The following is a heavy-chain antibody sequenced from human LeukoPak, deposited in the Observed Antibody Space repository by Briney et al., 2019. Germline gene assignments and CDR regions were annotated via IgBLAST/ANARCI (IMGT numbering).Heavy chain of an antibody. CDR1: GFTFSSYG. J-gene: IGHJ4*02. Sequence: PGRSLRLSCAASGFTFSSYGMHWVRQAPGKGLEWVAVISYDGSNKYYADSVKGRFTISRDNSKNTLYLQMNSLRAEDTAVYYCAKDSTMVLDYWGQGTLVTVSS. D-gene: IGHD3-10*01. CDR2: ISYDGSNK. V-gene: IGHV3-30*18. CDR3: AKDSTMVLDY.